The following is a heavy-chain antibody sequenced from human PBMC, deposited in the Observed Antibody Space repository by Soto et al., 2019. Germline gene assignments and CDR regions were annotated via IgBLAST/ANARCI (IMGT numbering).Heavy chain of an antibody. CDR2: IKSKTDGGTT. J-gene: IGHJ6*03. CDR1: GFTFSKAW. Sequence: GRSLRLSCAASGFTFSKAWMSWVRQAPWKGLEWVGRIKSKTDGGTTDYAAPVKGRFTISRDDSKNTLYLQMNSLKTEDTAVYYCTTVLLWRNYYYYYTDVWGKGTTVTVSS. CDR3: TTVLLWRNYYYYYTDV. V-gene: IGHV3-15*01. D-gene: IGHD2-2*01.